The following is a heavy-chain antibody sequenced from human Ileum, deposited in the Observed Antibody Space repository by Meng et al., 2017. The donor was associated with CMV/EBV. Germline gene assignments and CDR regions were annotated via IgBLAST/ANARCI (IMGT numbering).Heavy chain of an antibody. D-gene: IGHD5-18*01. V-gene: IGHV1-46*01. CDR1: GYTFTSYY. Sequence: SVNVSCKASGYTFTSYYMHWVRQAPGQGLEWMGIINPSGGSTSYAQKFQCRVTMTRDTSTSTVYMELSSLRSEDTALYYCASSDYVDTAMVSSYYYYYGMDVWGQGTTVTVSS. CDR2: INPSGGST. J-gene: IGHJ6*02. CDR3: ASSDYVDTAMVSSYYYYYGMDV.